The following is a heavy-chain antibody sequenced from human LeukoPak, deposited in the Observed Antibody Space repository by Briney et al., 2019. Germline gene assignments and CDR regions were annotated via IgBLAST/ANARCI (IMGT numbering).Heavy chain of an antibody. D-gene: IGHD4-17*01. CDR3: AGQMTTGWFDP. CDR2: IYYSGST. Sequence: PSDTLSLTCAVSGGSISSYYMSWVRQPPGKGLEWIWDIYYSGSTNYTPSPESRGTASVDKSTNHFSLQLSSVTAADTAAYYCAGQMTTGWFDPWGQGTLVTVS. CDR1: GGSISSYY. J-gene: IGHJ5*02. V-gene: IGHV4-59*08.